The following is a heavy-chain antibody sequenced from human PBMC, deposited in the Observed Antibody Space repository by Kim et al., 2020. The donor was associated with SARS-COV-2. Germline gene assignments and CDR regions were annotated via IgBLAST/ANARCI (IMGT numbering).Heavy chain of an antibody. D-gene: IGHD1-1*01. CDR3: VSTNIFDY. J-gene: IGHJ4*02. CDR1: GFNFGGYW. Sequence: GGSLRLSCAASGFNFGGYWMSWVRQAPGKGLEWVANIKLDGSEKNYVDSVKGRFTISRDNAKNSLSLQMNSLRAEDTAVYYCVSTNIFDYWGQGALVTVS. V-gene: IGHV3-7*05. CDR2: IKLDGSEK.